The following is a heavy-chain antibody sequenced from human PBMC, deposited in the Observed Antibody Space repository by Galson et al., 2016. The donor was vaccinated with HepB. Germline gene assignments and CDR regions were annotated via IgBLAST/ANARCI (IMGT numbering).Heavy chain of an antibody. CDR2: IYYTGST. V-gene: IGHV4-61*01. D-gene: IGHD6-19*01. Sequence: SETLSLTCTVSGGSVSSASYFWSWIRQPPGKGLEWIGDIYYTGSTNYNPSLKSRVTISADTSKNQFSLKLTSVTAADTAIYYCARGRSSGWYRKRFDIWGQGTPVTVSS. J-gene: IGHJ4*02. CDR1: GGSVSSASYF. CDR3: ARGRSSGWYRKRFDI.